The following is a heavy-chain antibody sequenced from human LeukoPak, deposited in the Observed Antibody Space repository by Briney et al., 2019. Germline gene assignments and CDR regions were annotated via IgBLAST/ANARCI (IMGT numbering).Heavy chain of an antibody. CDR2: ITSTGDST. CDR1: GFTFSNYA. J-gene: IGHJ6*02. V-gene: IGHV3-23*01. D-gene: IGHD3-9*01. Sequence: PGGSLRLSCAASGFTFSNYAMRWVRQAPGKGLEWVSTITSTGDSTYYADSAKGRFTISRDNSKNTLYLQMNSLRAEDTAVYYCAKVLRYFMDVWGQGTTVTVSS. CDR3: AKVLRYFMDV.